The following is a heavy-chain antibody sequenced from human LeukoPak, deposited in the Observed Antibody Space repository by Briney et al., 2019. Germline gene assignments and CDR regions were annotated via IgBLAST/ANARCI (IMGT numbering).Heavy chain of an antibody. CDR1: GYSMTRGYY. D-gene: IGHD3-22*01. V-gene: IGHV4-59*01. Sequence: PSETLSLTCTVSGYSMTRGYYWGWIRQPPGKGLEWIGYIYYSGSTNYNPSLKSRVTISVDTSKNQFSLKLRSVTAADTAVYYCARVTGYVIEDYFDYWGQGTLVTVSS. J-gene: IGHJ4*02. CDR3: ARVTGYVIEDYFDY. CDR2: IYYSGST.